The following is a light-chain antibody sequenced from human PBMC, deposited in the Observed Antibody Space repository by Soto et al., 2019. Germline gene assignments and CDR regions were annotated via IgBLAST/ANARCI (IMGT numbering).Light chain of an antibody. Sequence: IVMAQSPVTLSVSPGGRVTLACRSSETVRTNLAWFQQKPGQTPRLLIFGASTRATGIPTRFTGSGSETEFTLTIDSLQSEDLAVYYCQQYYNWPAYTFGQGTRLEIK. CDR1: ETVRTN. CDR3: QQYYNWPAYT. CDR2: GAS. V-gene: IGKV3-15*01. J-gene: IGKJ5*01.